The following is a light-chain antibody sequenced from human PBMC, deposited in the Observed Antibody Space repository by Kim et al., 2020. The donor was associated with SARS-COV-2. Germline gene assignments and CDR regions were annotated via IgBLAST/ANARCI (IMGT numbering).Light chain of an antibody. J-gene: IGLJ3*02. CDR3: GTWDNSLDDGV. CDR1: NSNIGNNY. CDR2: DNN. V-gene: IGLV1-51*01. Sequence: QSVLTQPPSVSAAPGQKVTISCSGGNSNIGNNYVSWYQQLPGTAPKLLIYDNNKRPSGIPDRFSGSKSGTSATLGITGLQTGDEADYYCGTWDNSLDDGVFGGGTQLTVL.